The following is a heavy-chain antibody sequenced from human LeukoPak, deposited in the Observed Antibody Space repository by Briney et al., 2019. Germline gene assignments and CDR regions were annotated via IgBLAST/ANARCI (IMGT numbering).Heavy chain of an antibody. CDR1: GFTFSSYA. CDR3: AKAPRGGSNY. CDR2: NGGGGRST. D-gene: IGHD3-10*01. V-gene: IGHV3-23*01. J-gene: IGHJ4*02. Sequence: GGSLRLSCAASGFTFSSYAMIWARQAPGEGLHRLSANGGGGRSTFYADSVKGRIPTSRDNSKNMMYLHMNSLRAKDTDVYYCAKAPRGGSNYWGQGTLVTVSS.